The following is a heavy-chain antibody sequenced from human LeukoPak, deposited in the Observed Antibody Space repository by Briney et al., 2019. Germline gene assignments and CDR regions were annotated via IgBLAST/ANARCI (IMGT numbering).Heavy chain of an antibody. Sequence: GSLRLSCAASGFPFNSYGMHWVRQAPGKGLEGVAVISYDGSNKYYADSVKGRFTISRDNSKNTLYLQMNSLRAEDTAVYYCARVRSGSLLPDYWGQGTLVTVSS. D-gene: IGHD1-26*01. CDR2: ISYDGSNK. J-gene: IGHJ4*02. CDR1: GFPFNSYG. V-gene: IGHV3-30*03. CDR3: ARVRSGSLLPDY.